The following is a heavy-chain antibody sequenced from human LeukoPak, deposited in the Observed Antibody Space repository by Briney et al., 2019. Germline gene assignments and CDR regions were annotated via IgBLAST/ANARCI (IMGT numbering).Heavy chain of an antibody. Sequence: SETLSLTCTVSGGSISSYYWSWIRQPPGKGLEWIGYIYYSGSTNYNPSLKSRVTISVDTSKNQFSLKLSSVTAADTAVYYCARAWGVRSYYNVRDAFDIWGQGTMVTVSS. CDR2: IYYSGST. V-gene: IGHV4-59*01. D-gene: IGHD3-10*01. CDR3: ARAWGVRSYYNVRDAFDI. CDR1: GGSISSYY. J-gene: IGHJ3*02.